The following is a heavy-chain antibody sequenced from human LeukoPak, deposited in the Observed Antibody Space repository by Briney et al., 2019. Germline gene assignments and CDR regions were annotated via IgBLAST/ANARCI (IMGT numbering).Heavy chain of an antibody. V-gene: IGHV4-59*01. CDR1: GGSISSYY. D-gene: IGHD2-21*01. Sequence: ASETLSLTCTVSGGSISSYYWSWIRQPPGKGLEWIGYIYYSGSTNYNPSLKSRVTISVATSKNQFSLKLSSVTAADTAVYYCARERGFVGAFDIWGQGTMVTVSS. CDR2: IYYSGST. J-gene: IGHJ3*02. CDR3: ARERGFVGAFDI.